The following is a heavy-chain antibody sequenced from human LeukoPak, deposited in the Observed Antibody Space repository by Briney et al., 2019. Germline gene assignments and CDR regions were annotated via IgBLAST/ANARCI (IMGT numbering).Heavy chain of an antibody. D-gene: IGHD3-22*01. Sequence: PGGSLRLSCAASGFTFSDYYMSWIRQAPGKGLEWVSYISSSGSTIYYADSVKGRFTISRDNAKNSLYLQMNSLRAEDTAVYYCARVIDDSSGYYYEPEYFQHWGQGTLVTVSS. CDR3: ARVIDDSSGYYYEPEYFQH. J-gene: IGHJ1*01. CDR1: GFTFSDYY. CDR2: ISSSGSTI. V-gene: IGHV3-11*04.